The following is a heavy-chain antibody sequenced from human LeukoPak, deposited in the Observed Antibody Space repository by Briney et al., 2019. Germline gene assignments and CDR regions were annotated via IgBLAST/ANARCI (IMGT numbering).Heavy chain of an antibody. Sequence: PGGSLRLSCAASGFTFSNAWMSWVRQAPGKGLEYVSAISNNGGSTYYADSVKGRFTIFRDNSKNTLYLQMSSLRTEDTAVYYCVKALGQWLVYYFDYWGQGTLVTVSS. D-gene: IGHD6-19*01. J-gene: IGHJ4*02. CDR2: ISNNGGST. CDR1: GFTFSNAW. CDR3: VKALGQWLVYYFDY. V-gene: IGHV3-64D*09.